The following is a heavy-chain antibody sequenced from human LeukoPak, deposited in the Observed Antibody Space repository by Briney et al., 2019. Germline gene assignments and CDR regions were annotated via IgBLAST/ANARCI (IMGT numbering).Heavy chain of an antibody. D-gene: IGHD1-26*01. CDR3: AKNGGSYFPGVGNDY. CDR1: GFTFSSYA. Sequence: GGSLRLSCAAFGFTFSSYAMSWVRQAPGKGLEWVSAISGSGGNTYYADSVKGRFTISRDNSKNTLYVQMNSLRAEDTAVYYCAKNGGSYFPGVGNDYWGQGTPVTVSS. V-gene: IGHV3-23*01. J-gene: IGHJ4*02. CDR2: ISGSGGNT.